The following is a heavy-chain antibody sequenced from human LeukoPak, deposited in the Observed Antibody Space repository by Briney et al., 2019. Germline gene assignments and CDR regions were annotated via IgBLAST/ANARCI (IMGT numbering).Heavy chain of an antibody. CDR1: GDSVSSNSAA. D-gene: IGHD5-24*01. J-gene: IGHJ4*02. Sequence: SQTLSLTCAISGDSVSSNSAAWNWIRQSPSRGLEWLGRTYYRSKWYSDCAVSVKSRITIKPDTSKNQFSLQLNSVTPEDTAVYFCARGEEMATSELDYWGQGTLVTVSS. CDR3: ARGEEMATSELDY. CDR2: TYYRSKWYS. V-gene: IGHV6-1*01.